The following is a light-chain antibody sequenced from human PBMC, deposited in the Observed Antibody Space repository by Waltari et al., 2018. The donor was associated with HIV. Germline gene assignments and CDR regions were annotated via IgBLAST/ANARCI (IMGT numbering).Light chain of an antibody. J-gene: IGKJ1*01. V-gene: IGKV1-39*01. CDR2: DAS. CDR1: QSISIF. CDR3: QQSYDTPRT. Sequence: DIQMTQSPSSLSASVGDRVTITCRASQSISIFLSWYQQKPGKAPNLLIYDASTLQSSVPSGFRGSGSGTNFTLTISSLQPADFATYYCQQSYDTPRTFGQGTKVHIK.